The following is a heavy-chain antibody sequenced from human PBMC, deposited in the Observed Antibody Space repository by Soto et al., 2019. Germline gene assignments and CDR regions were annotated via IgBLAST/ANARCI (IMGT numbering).Heavy chain of an antibody. CDR3: ARQYYSSGWYGAFDI. CDR1: GFTFSSYA. Sequence: GGSLRLSCAASGFTFSSYAMHWVRQAPGKGLEWVAVISYDGSNKYYADSVKGRFTISRDNSKNTLYLQMNSLRAEDTAVYYCARQYYSSGWYGAFDIWGQGTMVTVSS. J-gene: IGHJ3*02. CDR2: ISYDGSNK. V-gene: IGHV3-30-3*01. D-gene: IGHD6-19*01.